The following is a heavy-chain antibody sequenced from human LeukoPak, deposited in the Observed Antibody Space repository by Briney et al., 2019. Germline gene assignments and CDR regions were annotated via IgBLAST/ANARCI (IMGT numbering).Heavy chain of an antibody. CDR1: GFTFSDYY. Sequence: GGSLRLSCAASGFTFSDYYMTWIRQAPGKGLEWVSYISNSGSTIYYADSVKGRFTISRDNSKNTLYLQMNSLRAEDTAVYYCARGGLLLQYYFDYWGQGTLVTVSS. J-gene: IGHJ4*02. D-gene: IGHD3-22*01. CDR3: ARGGLLLQYYFDY. CDR2: ISNSGSTI. V-gene: IGHV3-11*01.